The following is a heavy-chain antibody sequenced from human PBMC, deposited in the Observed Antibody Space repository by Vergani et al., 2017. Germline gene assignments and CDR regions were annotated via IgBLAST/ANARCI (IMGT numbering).Heavy chain of an antibody. V-gene: IGHV3-23*01. CDR3: AKVGRSEVAGTFGAFDI. D-gene: IGHD6-19*01. J-gene: IGHJ3*02. Sequence: EVQLLESGGDLVQPGGSLRLSCAASGFTFIMHAMSWVRQAPGKGLDGVSTLSASDRRTDYADSVKGRFTISRDNSKNTLFLHMNSLRPEYTAVYYCAKVGRSEVAGTFGAFDIWGQGTMVTVSS. CDR2: LSASDRRT. CDR1: GFTFIMHA.